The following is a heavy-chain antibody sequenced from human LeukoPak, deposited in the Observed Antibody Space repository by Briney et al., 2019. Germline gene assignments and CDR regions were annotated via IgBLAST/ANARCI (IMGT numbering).Heavy chain of an antibody. V-gene: IGHV3-30*02. Sequence: GGSLRLSCAASGFTFSSYGMHWVRQAPGKGLEWVAFIRYDGSNKYYADSVKGRITISRDNSKNTLYLQMNSLRAEDTAVYYCAKSRSTTSGTRFDPWGQGTLVTVSS. D-gene: IGHD3-10*01. CDR2: IRYDGSNK. CDR3: AKSRSTTSGTRFDP. CDR1: GFTFSSYG. J-gene: IGHJ5*02.